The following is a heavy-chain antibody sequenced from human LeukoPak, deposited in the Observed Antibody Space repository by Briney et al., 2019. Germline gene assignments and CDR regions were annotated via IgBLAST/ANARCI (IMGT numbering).Heavy chain of an antibody. CDR1: GFTFDSYA. CDR2: ITRTGSST. J-gene: IGHJ6*02. CDR3: ATSWGPDTSAFRWGRDGMDV. V-gene: IGHV3-23*01. Sequence: GGSLRLSCAASGFTFDSYALSWVRQAPGKRLEWVSTITRTGSSTYYADSVKGRFTISRDNSKNILYLQMNSLRAEDTALYYCATSWGPDTSAFRWGRDGMDVWGQGTTVIVS. D-gene: IGHD3-16*01.